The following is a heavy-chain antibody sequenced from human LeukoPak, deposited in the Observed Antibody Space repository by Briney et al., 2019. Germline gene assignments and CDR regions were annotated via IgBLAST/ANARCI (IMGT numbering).Heavy chain of an antibody. CDR1: GGSISSYY. D-gene: IGHD6-6*01. V-gene: IGHV4-4*07. CDR2: IYTSGST. CDR3: ARGSSSGGYYYYYYMDV. J-gene: IGHJ6*03. Sequence: PSETLSLTCTVSGGSISSYYWSWIRQPAGKGLEWIGRIYTSGSTNYNPSLKSRVTMSVDTSKNQFSLKLSSVTAADTAMYYCARGSSSGGYYYYYYMDVWGKGTTVTVSS.